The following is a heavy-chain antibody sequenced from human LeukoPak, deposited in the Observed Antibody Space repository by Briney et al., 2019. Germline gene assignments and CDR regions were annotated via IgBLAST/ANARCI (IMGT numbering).Heavy chain of an antibody. CDR2: IGGSGGAT. Sequence: PGGSPRLSCAASGFTFSSYPMSWVRQAPGKGLEWVSTIGGSGGATYYADSVKGRFTISRDNSKNTLYLQMNSLRAEDTAVYYCAARGNWCFDFWGQGTLVTVSS. D-gene: IGHD1-1*01. CDR1: GFTFSSYP. J-gene: IGHJ4*02. CDR3: AARGNWCFDF. V-gene: IGHV3-23*01.